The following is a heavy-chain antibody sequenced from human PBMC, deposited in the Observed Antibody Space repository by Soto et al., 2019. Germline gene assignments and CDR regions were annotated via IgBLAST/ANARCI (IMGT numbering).Heavy chain of an antibody. D-gene: IGHD1-26*01. J-gene: IGHJ4*02. V-gene: IGHV4-59*01. CDR3: ATVGVPKDGVAY. CDR1: GGSISSYY. Sequence: CTVSGGSISSYYWSWIRQPPGKGLEWIGYIYYSGSTNYNPSLKSRVTISVDTSKNQFSLKLSSVTAADTAVYYCATVGVPKDGVAYWGQGTLVTVS. CDR2: IYYSGST.